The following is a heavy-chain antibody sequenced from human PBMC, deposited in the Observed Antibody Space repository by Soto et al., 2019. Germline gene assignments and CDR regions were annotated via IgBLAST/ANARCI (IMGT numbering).Heavy chain of an antibody. J-gene: IGHJ4*02. CDR1: GFTFSNYA. Sequence: GSLRLSCAASGFTFSNYAMSWVRQAPGKGLEWVSSISSNGGGTYYADSVKGRFTISRDNSKNTLYLQIISLGAEDTAVYFCAKAFCGSSTCYRGYFDYWGQGTLVTVSS. V-gene: IGHV3-23*01. CDR3: AKAFCGSSTCYRGYFDY. D-gene: IGHD2-2*01. CDR2: ISSNGGGT.